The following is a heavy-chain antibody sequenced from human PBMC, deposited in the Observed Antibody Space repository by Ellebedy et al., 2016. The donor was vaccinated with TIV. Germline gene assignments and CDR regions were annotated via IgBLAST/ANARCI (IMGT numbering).Heavy chain of an antibody. D-gene: IGHD1-26*01. J-gene: IGHJ4*02. CDR1: GGSVNILAHY. V-gene: IGHV4-39*07. CDR3: ARIEGGSYGLRWFDY. Sequence: SETLSLXXTVSGGSVNILAHYWGWVRQPPGKGLEWIGSVAYSGHTYYNPSLSSRATTSIDTSKNQFYLNLTSMTAADTATYYCARIEGGSYGLRWFDYWGLGTLVTVSS. CDR2: VAYSGHT.